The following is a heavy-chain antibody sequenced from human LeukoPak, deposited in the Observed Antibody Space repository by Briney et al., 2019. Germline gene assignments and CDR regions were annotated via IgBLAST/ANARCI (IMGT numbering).Heavy chain of an antibody. Sequence: QSGGSLRLSCAASGFTFSNYWMHWVRQAPGKGLVWVSRINSDGSSTSYADSVKGRFTISRDNAKNTLYLQMNSLRAEDTAIYYCARSLYYYDSSGYYGIDYWGQGTLVTVSS. CDR1: GFTFSNYW. V-gene: IGHV3-74*01. CDR2: INSDGSST. CDR3: ARSLYYYDSSGYYGIDY. J-gene: IGHJ4*02. D-gene: IGHD3-22*01.